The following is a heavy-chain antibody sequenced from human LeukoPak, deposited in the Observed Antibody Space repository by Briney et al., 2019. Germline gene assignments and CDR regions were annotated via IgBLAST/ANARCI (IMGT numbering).Heavy chain of an antibody. Sequence: PGGSLRLSCAASGYTFSSYAMSWVRQAPGKGREWVSAISGSGGSTYYADSVKGRFTISRDNSKNTLYLQMNSLRAEDTAVYHCAKHHDYGDCDAFDIWGQGTMVTVSS. CDR3: AKHHDYGDCDAFDI. V-gene: IGHV3-23*01. J-gene: IGHJ3*02. CDR1: GYTFSSYA. D-gene: IGHD4-17*01. CDR2: ISGSGGST.